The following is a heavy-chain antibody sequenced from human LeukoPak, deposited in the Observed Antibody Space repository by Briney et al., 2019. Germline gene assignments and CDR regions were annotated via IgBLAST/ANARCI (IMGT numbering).Heavy chain of an antibody. J-gene: IGHJ4*01. D-gene: IGHD2-15*01. CDR2: IYYSGST. CDR1: GGSISSSSYY. CDR3: ARHGGFNTPFDY. Sequence: SDTLSLTCTVSGGSISSSSYYWGWIRQPPGKGLEWIGTIYYSGSTYYNRSLKSRVTISVDTSKNQFSLKLSSVTAADTAVYYCARHGGFNTPFDYWGHGTLVTVSS. V-gene: IGHV4-39*01.